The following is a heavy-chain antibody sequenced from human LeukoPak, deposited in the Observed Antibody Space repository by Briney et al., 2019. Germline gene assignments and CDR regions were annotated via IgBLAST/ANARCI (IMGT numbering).Heavy chain of an antibody. Sequence: GMSLRLSCAASRFTFSSYAMHWVRQAPGKGLEWVADISYDGSNKYYADSVKGRFTISRDNSKNTMYLQMNSLRGEDTAVYYCARPLRYFDWSHFDYWGQGTLVTVSS. D-gene: IGHD3-9*01. CDR1: RFTFSSYA. V-gene: IGHV3-30-3*01. CDR3: ARPLRYFDWSHFDY. CDR2: ISYDGSNK. J-gene: IGHJ4*02.